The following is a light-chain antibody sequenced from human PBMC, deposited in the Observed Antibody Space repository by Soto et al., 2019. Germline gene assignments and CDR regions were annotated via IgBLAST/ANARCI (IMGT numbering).Light chain of an antibody. V-gene: IGLV1-47*01. CDR1: SSNIGSNY. CDR2: RNN. J-gene: IGLJ2*01. Sequence: QSVLTQPPSASGTPGQRVTISCSGSSSNIGSNYVYWYQQLPGTAPKLLIYRNNQRPSGVPDRFSGSKSGTSASLAISGLRSEDEADYYCAAWDDSLSVVFGGGTKRPS. CDR3: AAWDDSLSVV.